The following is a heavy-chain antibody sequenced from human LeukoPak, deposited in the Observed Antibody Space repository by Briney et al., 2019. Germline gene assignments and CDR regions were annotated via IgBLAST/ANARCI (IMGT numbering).Heavy chain of an antibody. CDR3: ARGPSIVGTRRRFDP. D-gene: IGHD1-26*01. V-gene: IGHV4-38-2*02. CDR1: GYSISSGYY. J-gene: IGHJ5*02. Sequence: SETLSLTCTVSGYSISSGYYWGWIRQPPGKGLEWIGSIYHSGSTYYNPSLKSRVTISVDTSKNQFSLKLSSVTAADTAVYYCARGPSIVGTRRRFDPWGQGTLVTVSS. CDR2: IYHSGST.